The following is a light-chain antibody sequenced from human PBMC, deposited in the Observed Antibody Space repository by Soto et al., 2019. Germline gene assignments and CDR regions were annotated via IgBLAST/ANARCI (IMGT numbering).Light chain of an antibody. V-gene: IGLV1-51*01. CDR2: DND. CDR3: ATWDSSLTGVV. J-gene: IGLJ2*01. CDR1: SSNIPNNY. Sequence: QSVLTQPPSVSAAPGQRVTISCSGCSSNIPNNYVSWYQQLPGTGPKLLIYDNDKRPSGIPDRFSGSKSGTAATLGVTGLQTGDEADYYCATWDSSLTGVVFGGGTKVTVL.